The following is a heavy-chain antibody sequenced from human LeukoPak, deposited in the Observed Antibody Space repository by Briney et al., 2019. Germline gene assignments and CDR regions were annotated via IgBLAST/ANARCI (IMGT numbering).Heavy chain of an antibody. CDR3: AGSLGPHAY. V-gene: IGHV4-59*02. D-gene: IGHD7-27*01. J-gene: IGHJ4*02. CDR1: GDSVSSYY. Sequence: SETLSLTCIVSGDSVSSYYWSWIRQPPGKGLEWIGYIYYSGSTNYNPSLKSQVTISVDTSKNQFSLKLNSVTAADTAVYYCAGSLGPHAYWGQGPLVTVSS. CDR2: IYYSGST.